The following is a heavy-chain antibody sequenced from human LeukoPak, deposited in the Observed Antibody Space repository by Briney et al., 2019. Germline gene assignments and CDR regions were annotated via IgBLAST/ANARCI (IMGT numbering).Heavy chain of an antibody. CDR3: ATYYYDSSGYYYGPVDAFDI. J-gene: IGHJ3*02. CDR2: INPNSGGT. V-gene: IGHV1-2*02. D-gene: IGHD3-22*01. Sequence: ASVKVSRKASGYTFTGYYMHWVRQAPGQGLEWMGWINPNSGGTNYAQKFQGRVTMTRDTSISTAYMELSRLRSDGTAVCYCATYYYDSSGYYYGPVDAFDIWGQGTMVTVSS. CDR1: GYTFTGYY.